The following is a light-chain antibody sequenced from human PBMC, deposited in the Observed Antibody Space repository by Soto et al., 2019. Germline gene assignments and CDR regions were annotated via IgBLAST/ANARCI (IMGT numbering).Light chain of an antibody. CDR3: QQYGSSPLFT. CDR2: GAS. J-gene: IGKJ3*01. V-gene: IGKV3-20*01. Sequence: EIVLTQSPGTLSLSPGERATLSCRASQSVSSSYLAWYQQKPGQAPRLLIYGASSRATGIPDRFSGSGSGTDFTLTISRLAPEDFAVYYCQQYGSSPLFTFGPGTKVDSK. CDR1: QSVSSSY.